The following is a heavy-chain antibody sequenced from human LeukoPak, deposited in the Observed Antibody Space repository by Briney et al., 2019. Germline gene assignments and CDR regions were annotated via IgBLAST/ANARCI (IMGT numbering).Heavy chain of an antibody. CDR1: GGSISSSSYY. J-gene: IGHJ4*02. CDR3: ASIAAASFDY. CDR2: IYYSGST. Sequence: SETLSLTCTVFGGSISSSSYYWGWIRQPPGKGLEWIGSIYYSGSTYYNPSLKSRVTISVDTSKNQFSLKLSSVTAADTAVYYCASIAAASFDYWGRGTLITVSS. V-gene: IGHV4-39*01. D-gene: IGHD6-13*01.